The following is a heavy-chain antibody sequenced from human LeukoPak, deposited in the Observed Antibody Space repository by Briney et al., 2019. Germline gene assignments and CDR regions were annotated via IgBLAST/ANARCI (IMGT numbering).Heavy chain of an antibody. D-gene: IGHD3-22*01. J-gene: IGHJ4*02. CDR1: GYSLSSGYY. V-gene: IGHV4-38-2*02. CDR2: IYDSGRT. Sequence: SETLSLTCTVSGYSLSSGYYWGWIRQPPGKGLEWIGSIYDSGRTFYNRSLKRRVTISVDTYKNHFCMKLSSVTAADTAVYYCARDSITYDSSAPPPFDYWGQGTLVTVSS. CDR3: ARDSITYDSSAPPPFDY.